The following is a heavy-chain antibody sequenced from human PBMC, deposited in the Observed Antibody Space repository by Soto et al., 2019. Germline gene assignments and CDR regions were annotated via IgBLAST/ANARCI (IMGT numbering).Heavy chain of an antibody. V-gene: IGHV1-46*01. CDR2: INPSAGST. J-gene: IGHJ6*02. D-gene: IGHD4-17*01. Sequence: QVRLVQSGAEVKKPGASVKVSCKASGYTFTNYYMHWVRQAPGQGLEWMGIINPSAGSTSYAQNSKGMVRMTRDTSTCTVYLELSSLRSEDTAVYFCARELPVLTVTFPYYYCYGMDVWGQGTTVTVSS. CDR1: GYTFTNYY. CDR3: ARELPVLTVTFPYYYCYGMDV.